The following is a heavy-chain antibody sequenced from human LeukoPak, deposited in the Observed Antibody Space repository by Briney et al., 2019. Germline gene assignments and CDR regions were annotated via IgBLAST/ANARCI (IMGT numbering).Heavy chain of an antibody. D-gene: IGHD3-10*01. V-gene: IGHV3-43D*03. CDR1: GFRFDDYA. J-gene: IGHJ5*02. Sequence: GGSLRLSCAASGFRFDDYAMHWVRQAPGKGLEWVSLISWDGGSTYYADSVKGRFTISRDNSKNSLYLQMNSLRAEDTALYYCAKGQGAYGSGSYNWFDPWGQGTLVTVSS. CDR2: ISWDGGST. CDR3: AKGQGAYGSGSYNWFDP.